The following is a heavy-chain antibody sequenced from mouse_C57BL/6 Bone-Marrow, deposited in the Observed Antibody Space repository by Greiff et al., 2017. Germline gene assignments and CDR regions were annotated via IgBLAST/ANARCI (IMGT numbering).Heavy chain of an antibody. D-gene: IGHD2-1*01. CDR1: GYTFTSYW. CDR3: ARRRSDYGNFDY. V-gene: IGHV1-55*01. CDR2: IYPGSGST. J-gene: IGHJ2*01. Sequence: QVQLQQPGAVLVKPGASVKMSCKASGYTFTSYWITWVKQRPGQGLEWIGDIYPGSGSTNYNEKFKSKATLTVDTSSSTAYMQLSSLTSEDSAVYYCARRRSDYGNFDYWGQGTTLTVAS.